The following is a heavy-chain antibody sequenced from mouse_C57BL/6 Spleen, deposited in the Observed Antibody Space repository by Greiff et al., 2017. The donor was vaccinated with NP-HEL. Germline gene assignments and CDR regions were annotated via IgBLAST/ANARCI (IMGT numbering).Heavy chain of an antibody. J-gene: IGHJ4*01. CDR1: GFTFSSYA. CDR2: ISDGGSYT. D-gene: IGHD1-1*01. Sequence: EVHLVESGGGLVKPGGSLKLSCAASGFTFSSYAMSWVRQTPEKRLEWVATISDGGSYTYYPDNVKGRFTISRDNAKNNLYLQMSHLKSEDTAMYYCARHYGSSLYYAMDYWGQGTSVTVSS. CDR3: ARHYGSSLYYAMDY. V-gene: IGHV5-4*01.